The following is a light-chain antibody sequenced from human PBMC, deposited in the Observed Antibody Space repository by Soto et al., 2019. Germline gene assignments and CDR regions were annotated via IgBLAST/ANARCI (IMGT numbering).Light chain of an antibody. CDR2: GAS. Sequence: EIVLPPSPGTLPLSPWERATLSCSASQSVSSNYLAGYQQKPGQAPRPLIYGASSRATGIPDRFSGSGAGTDFTLTISRLESEDFAVYYCQQYGSSPWTFGQGTKVEIK. V-gene: IGKV3-20*01. CDR3: QQYGSSPWT. J-gene: IGKJ1*01. CDR1: QSVSSNY.